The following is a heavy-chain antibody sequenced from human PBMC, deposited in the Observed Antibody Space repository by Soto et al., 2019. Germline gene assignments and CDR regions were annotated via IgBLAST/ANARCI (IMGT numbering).Heavy chain of an antibody. Sequence: QVQLVESGGGVVQPGRSLRLSCAASGFNFSIYGMHWVRQAPGKGLDWVAIIWYDGSNQYYADSAKGRFTISRDNSKNTRYLQMNSLRAEDTAVYFCARGTPTDYWGQGTPVTVSS. CDR2: IWYDGSNQ. V-gene: IGHV3-33*01. CDR3: ARGTPTDY. J-gene: IGHJ4*02. D-gene: IGHD2-15*01. CDR1: GFNFSIYG.